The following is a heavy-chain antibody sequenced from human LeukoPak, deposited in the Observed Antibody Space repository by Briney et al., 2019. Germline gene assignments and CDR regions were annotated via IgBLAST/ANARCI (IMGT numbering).Heavy chain of an antibody. D-gene: IGHD1-26*01. J-gene: IGHJ4*02. CDR2: INPNSGGT. V-gene: IGHV1-2*06. CDR1: GYTFTGYY. CDR3: ARRGVHSGSYVGSDFDY. Sequence: GASVKVSCKASGYTFTGYYMHWVRQAPGQGLEWMGRINPNSGGTNYAQKFQGRVTMTRDTSTSTVYMELSSLRSEDTAVYYCARRGVHSGSYVGSDFDYWGQGTLVTVSS.